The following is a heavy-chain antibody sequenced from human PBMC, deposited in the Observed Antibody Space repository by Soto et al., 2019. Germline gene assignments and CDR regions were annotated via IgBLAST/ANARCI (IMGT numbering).Heavy chain of an antibody. Sequence: ASVKVSCKASGGTFSSYAISWVRQAPGQGLEWMGGIIPIFGTANYAQKFQGRVTITADESTSTAYMELSSLRSEDTAVYYCARDARYYYDSSGYYWVTDYWGQGTLVTVSS. CDR1: GGTFSSYA. D-gene: IGHD3-22*01. CDR3: ARDARYYYDSSGYYWVTDY. CDR2: IIPIFGTA. J-gene: IGHJ4*02. V-gene: IGHV1-69*13.